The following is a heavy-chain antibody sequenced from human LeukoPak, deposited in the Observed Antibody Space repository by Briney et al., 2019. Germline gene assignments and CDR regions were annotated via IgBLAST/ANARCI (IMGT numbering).Heavy chain of an antibody. J-gene: IGHJ4*02. CDR3: ARDRSVHSLWFGELKYYFDY. Sequence: GASVKVSCKASGYTFTSYYMHWVRQAPGQGLEWMGIINPSGGSTSYAQKFQGRVTMTRDTSTSTVYMELSSLRSEDTAVYYCARDRSVHSLWFGELKYYFDYWGQGTLVTVSS. CDR1: GYTFTSYY. D-gene: IGHD3-10*01. V-gene: IGHV1-46*01. CDR2: INPSGGST.